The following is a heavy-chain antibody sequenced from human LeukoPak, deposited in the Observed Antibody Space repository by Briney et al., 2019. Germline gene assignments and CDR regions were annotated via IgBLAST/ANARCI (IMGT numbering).Heavy chain of an antibody. J-gene: IGHJ4*02. V-gene: IGHV1-2*02. CDR1: GYTFTGYY. CDR3: ARVHEDGSGSYDDGDYYFDY. D-gene: IGHD3-10*01. Sequence: ASVKVSCKASGYTFTGYYMHWVRQAPGQGLEWMGWINPNSGGTNYAQKFQGRVTMTRDTSISTAYMELSRLRSDDTAVYYCARVHEDGSGSYDDGDYYFDYWGQGTLVTVSS. CDR2: INPNSGGT.